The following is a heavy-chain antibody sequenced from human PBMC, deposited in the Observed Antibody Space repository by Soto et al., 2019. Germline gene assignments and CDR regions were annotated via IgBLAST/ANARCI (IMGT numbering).Heavy chain of an antibody. J-gene: IGHJ5*02. CDR2: IYYSGST. Sequence: SETLSLTCTVSGGSISSYYWSWIRQPPGRGLEWIGYIYYSGSTNYNPSLKSRVTISVDTSKNQFSLKLSSVTAADTAVYYCARVHSTAFDPWGQGTLVT. CDR3: ARVHSTAFDP. CDR1: GGSISSYY. V-gene: IGHV4-59*01. D-gene: IGHD6-13*01.